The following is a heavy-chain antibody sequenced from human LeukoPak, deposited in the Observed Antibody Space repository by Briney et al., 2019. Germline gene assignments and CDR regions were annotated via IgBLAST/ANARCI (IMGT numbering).Heavy chain of an antibody. D-gene: IGHD5-18*01. J-gene: IGHJ6*03. V-gene: IGHV1-8*01. Sequence: ASVQVSCKASGYTFTSYDINWVRLASGPGLEWTGLMKQNSGNAGYAQKVQGRVTMTRNSSISTAYMELSSLRSEDTAVYYCARGPMYSNFGGHYYYYMDVWGKGTTVTVSS. CDR2: MKQNSGNA. CDR1: GYTFTSYD. CDR3: ARGPMYSNFGGHYYYYMDV.